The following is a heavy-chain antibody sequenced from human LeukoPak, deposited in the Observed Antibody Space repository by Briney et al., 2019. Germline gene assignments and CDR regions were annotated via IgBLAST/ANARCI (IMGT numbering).Heavy chain of an antibody. CDR2: IYTGGST. Sequence: SETLSLTCTVSGGSISSYYWSWIRQPPGKGLEWIGYIYTGGSTNYNPSLKSRVTISVDTSKNQFSLKLSSVTAADTAVYYCARSVLELEYYYYYYMDVWGKGTTVTVSS. D-gene: IGHD1-7*01. CDR3: ARSVLELEYYYYYYMDV. V-gene: IGHV4-4*09. CDR1: GGSISSYY. J-gene: IGHJ6*03.